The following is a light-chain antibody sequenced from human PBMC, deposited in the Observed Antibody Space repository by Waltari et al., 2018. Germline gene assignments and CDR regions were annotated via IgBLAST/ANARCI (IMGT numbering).Light chain of an antibody. V-gene: IGKV1-39*01. J-gene: IGKJ1*01. CDR3: QQSFSSPWT. CDR2: GAS. CDR1: QDAGTY. Sequence: DIKMTQSPPSRSAPVGATITSTFRASQDAGTYVNWYQQRPAKAPKLLMYGASSLQRGVPSRFSGGGSGTHFTLTVSSLQPEDFATYYCQQSFSSPWTFGPGTKV.